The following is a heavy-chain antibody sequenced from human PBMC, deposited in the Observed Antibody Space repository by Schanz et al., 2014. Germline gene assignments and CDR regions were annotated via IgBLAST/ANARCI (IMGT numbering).Heavy chain of an antibody. D-gene: IGHD5-18*01. CDR2: IGNGGVTI. CDR3: AKDGENTAMITDYFDY. Sequence: QVQLVDSGGGLVKPGGSLRLSCTASGFPFSDYFMAWIRQPPGRGLEWGSYIGNGGVTIYYADSVKGRFTISRDNSKNSLYLQMNSLRAEDTAVYYCAKDGENTAMITDYFDYWGQGTLVTVSS. CDR1: GFPFSDYF. J-gene: IGHJ4*02. V-gene: IGHV3-11*01.